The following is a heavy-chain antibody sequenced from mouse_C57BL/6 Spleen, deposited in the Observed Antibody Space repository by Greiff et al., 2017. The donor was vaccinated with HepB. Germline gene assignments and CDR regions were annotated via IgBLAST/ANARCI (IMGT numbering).Heavy chain of an antibody. J-gene: IGHJ4*01. V-gene: IGHV3-8*01. D-gene: IGHD2-1*01. CDR3: ARYPSYGNYVRYYAMDY. Sequence: EVMLVESGPGLAKPSQTLSLTCSVTGYSITSDYWNWIRKFPGNKLEYMGYISYSGSTYYNPSLKSRISITRDTSKNQYYLQLNSVTTEDTATYYCARYPSYGNYVRYYAMDYWGQGTSVTVSS. CDR1: GYSITSDY. CDR2: ISYSGST.